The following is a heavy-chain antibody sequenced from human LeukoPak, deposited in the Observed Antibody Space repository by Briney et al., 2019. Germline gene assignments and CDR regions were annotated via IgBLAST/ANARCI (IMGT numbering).Heavy chain of an antibody. Sequence: SETLSLTCTVSGGSISSYYWSWIRQPPGKGLEWIGYIYYSGSTNYNPSLKSRITISVDTSKNQFSLKLSSVTAADTAVYYCARLQYYYGSGSYYNSEYYYMDVWGKGTTVTVSS. CDR3: ARLQYYYGSGSYYNSEYYYMDV. D-gene: IGHD3-10*01. J-gene: IGHJ6*03. CDR1: GGSISSYY. CDR2: IYYSGST. V-gene: IGHV4-59*08.